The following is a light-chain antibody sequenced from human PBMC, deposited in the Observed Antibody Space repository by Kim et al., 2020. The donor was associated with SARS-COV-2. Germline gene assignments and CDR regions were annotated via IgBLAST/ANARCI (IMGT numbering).Light chain of an antibody. CDR3: QQYGSSPIT. Sequence: EIVLTQIPGTLSLSPGERATLSCRASQSVSSSLAWYQQKPGQTPRLVIYGAVSRATGIPDRFSGSGSGTDFTLTISRLEPEDFAVYYCQQYGSSPITFGQGTRLEIK. V-gene: IGKV3-20*01. J-gene: IGKJ5*01. CDR2: GAV. CDR1: QSVSSS.